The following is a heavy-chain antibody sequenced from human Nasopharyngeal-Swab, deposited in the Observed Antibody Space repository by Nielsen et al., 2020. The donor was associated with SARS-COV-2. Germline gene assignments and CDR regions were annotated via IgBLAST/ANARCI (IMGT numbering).Heavy chain of an antibody. CDR3: ARGELLNSYYYYYMDV. D-gene: IGHD1-26*01. CDR2: IYTSGST. V-gene: IGHV4-61*02. Sequence: SETLSLTCAVSGYSISSGYYWSWIRQPAGKGLEWIGRIYTSGSTNYNPSLKSRVTISVDTSKNQFSLKLSSVTAADTAVYYCARGELLNSYYYYYMDVWGKGTTVTVSS. CDR1: GYSISSGYY. J-gene: IGHJ6*03.